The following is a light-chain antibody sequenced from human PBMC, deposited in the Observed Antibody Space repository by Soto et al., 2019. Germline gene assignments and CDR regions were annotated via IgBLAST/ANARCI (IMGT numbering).Light chain of an antibody. CDR3: HQRQSWPRT. J-gene: IGKJ1*01. CDR2: QTS. V-gene: IGKV3-11*01. Sequence: EIVLTQSPATLSSFPGDRVTLSCRAGQYINTRLAWYQHRPGQAPRLLIYQTSIRAAGIPARFSASGTGTDFTPTISDVQPEDFAVYYCHQRQSWPRTFGQGTKVDIK. CDR1: QYINTR.